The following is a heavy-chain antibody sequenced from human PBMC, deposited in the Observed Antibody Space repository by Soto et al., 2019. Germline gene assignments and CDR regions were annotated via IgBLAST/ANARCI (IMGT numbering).Heavy chain of an antibody. V-gene: IGHV4-30-2*01. CDR2: INHLETT. CDR1: GASITFGGYS. Sequence: SETLSLTCTVSGASITFGGYSWSWIRQTPGKGLEWIGYINHLETTFYNPSFESRLTLSIDRAKNQFSLKLHSMSAADRAVYFCARGGGSDSFDYWGPGILVTVSS. D-gene: IGHD1-26*01. J-gene: IGHJ4*02. CDR3: ARGGGSDSFDY.